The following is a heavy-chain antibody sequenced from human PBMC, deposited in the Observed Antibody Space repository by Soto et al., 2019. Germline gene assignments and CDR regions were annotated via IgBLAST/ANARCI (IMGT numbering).Heavy chain of an antibody. J-gene: IGHJ2*01. V-gene: IGHV1-3*01. Sequence: QVTLVQSGAEVKKPGASVKVSCKASGYTFTSYAMHWVRQAPGQRLEWMGWINAGNGNTKYSQKFQGRVTITRDTSASTAYMELSSLKSEDTAVYYCARDITVPTPDWYFDLWGRGTLVTVSS. CDR2: INAGNGNT. D-gene: IGHD4-4*01. CDR1: GYTFTSYA. CDR3: ARDITVPTPDWYFDL.